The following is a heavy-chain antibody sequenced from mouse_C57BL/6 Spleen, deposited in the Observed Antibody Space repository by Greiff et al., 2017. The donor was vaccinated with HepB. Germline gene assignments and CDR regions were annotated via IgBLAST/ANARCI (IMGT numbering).Heavy chain of an antibody. J-gene: IGHJ4*01. V-gene: IGHV1-54*01. CDR3: ARSPTAVVVRMDY. CDR2: INPGSGGT. Sequence: QVQLKESGAELVRPGTSVKVSCKASGYAFTNYLIEWVKQRPGQGLEWIGVINPGSGGTNYNEKFKGKATLTADKSSSTAYMQLSSLTSEDSAVYFCARSPTAVVVRMDYWGQGTSVTVSS. CDR1: GYAFTNYL. D-gene: IGHD1-1*01.